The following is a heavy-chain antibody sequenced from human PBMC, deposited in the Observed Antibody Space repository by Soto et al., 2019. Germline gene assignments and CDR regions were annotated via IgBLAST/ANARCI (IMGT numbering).Heavy chain of an antibody. J-gene: IGHJ5*02. D-gene: IGHD6-19*01. CDR2: IYYSGST. CDR1: GGSISSYY. V-gene: IGHV4-59*01. CDR3: ARGTGSYSSGWYAKWFDP. Sequence: SETLSLTCTVSGGSISSYYWSWIRQPPGKGLEWIGYIYYSGSTNYNPSLKSRVTISVDTSKNQFSLKLSSVTAADTAVYYCARGTGSYSSGWYAKWFDPWGQGTLVTVSS.